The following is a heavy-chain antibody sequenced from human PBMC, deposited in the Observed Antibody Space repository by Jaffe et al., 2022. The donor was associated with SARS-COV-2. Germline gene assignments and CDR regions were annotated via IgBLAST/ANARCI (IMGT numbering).Heavy chain of an antibody. CDR3: ARSESTTSGPRDY. CDR1: GYTFTTYY. J-gene: IGHJ4*02. Sequence: QVQLVQSGAEVKKPGASVKVSCKTSGYTFTTYYIQWVRQAPGQGLEWMGIINPSGGGATYSQNLQGRVTMTRDTSTTTVYMELTGLRSEDTAVYYCARSESTTSGPRDYWGQGTLVTVSS. V-gene: IGHV1-46*04. CDR2: INPSGGGA. D-gene: IGHD2-2*01.